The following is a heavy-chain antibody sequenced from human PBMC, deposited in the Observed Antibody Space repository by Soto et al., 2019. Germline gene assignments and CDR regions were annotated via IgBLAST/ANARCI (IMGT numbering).Heavy chain of an antibody. D-gene: IGHD2-2*01. V-gene: IGHV4-59*01. CDR1: DESSYTYY. CDR2: ISDGEST. J-gene: IGHJ6*02. CDR3: AGYCISSFFLEDHYLSMEF. Sequence: PSKNPYISSNVYDESSYTYYWNWIRQSPGKGLEWIGYISDGESTNYNPSLKSRVTISVDTSKKQVSLKLSSVSAPDTARYFSAGYCISSFFLEDHYLSMEFWCQGITV.